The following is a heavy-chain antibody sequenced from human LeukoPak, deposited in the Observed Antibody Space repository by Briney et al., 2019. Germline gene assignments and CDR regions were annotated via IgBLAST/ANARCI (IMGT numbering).Heavy chain of an antibody. CDR3: ARADYQPLLNFDY. CDR2: IYYSGST. D-gene: IGHD2-2*01. Sequence: PSETLSPTCTVSGGSISSYYWSWIRQPPGKGLEWIGYIYYSGSTNYNPSLKSRVTISVDTSKNQFSLKLSSVTAADTAVYYCARADYQPLLNFDYWGQGTLVTVSS. V-gene: IGHV4-59*01. CDR1: GGSISSYY. J-gene: IGHJ4*02.